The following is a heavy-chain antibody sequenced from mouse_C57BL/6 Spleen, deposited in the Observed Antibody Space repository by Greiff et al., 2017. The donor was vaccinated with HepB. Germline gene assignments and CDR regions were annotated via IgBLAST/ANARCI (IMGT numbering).Heavy chain of an antibody. CDR1: GYTFTSYW. D-gene: IGHD2-5*01. J-gene: IGHJ4*01. CDR2: IDPSDSYT. CDR3: ARRYSNSYYYAMDY. V-gene: IGHV1-69*01. Sequence: VQLQQPGAELVMPGASVKLSCKASGYTFTSYWMHWVKQRPGQGLEWIGEIDPSDSYTNYNQKFKGKSTLTVDKSSSTAYMQLSSLTSEDSAVSYCARRYSNSYYYAMDYWGQGTSVTVSS.